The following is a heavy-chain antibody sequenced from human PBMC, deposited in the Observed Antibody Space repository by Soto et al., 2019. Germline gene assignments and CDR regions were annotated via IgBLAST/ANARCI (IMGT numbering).Heavy chain of an antibody. J-gene: IGHJ6*02. CDR3: ARSLPYYYYGMDV. CDR1: GSSISSGDYY. D-gene: IGHD1-26*01. CDR2: IYYSGST. V-gene: IGHV4-30-4*01. Sequence: SETLSLTCTVSGSSISSGDYYWSWIRQPPGKGLEWIGYIYYSGSTYYNPSLKSRVTISVDTSKNQFSLKLSSVTAADTAVYYCARSLPYYYYGMDVWGQGTTVTVSS.